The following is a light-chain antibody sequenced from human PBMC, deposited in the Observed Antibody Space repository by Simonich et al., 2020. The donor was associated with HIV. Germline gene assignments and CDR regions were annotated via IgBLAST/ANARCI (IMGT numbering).Light chain of an antibody. J-gene: IGLJ3*02. CDR1: SSNIGSNT. CDR2: SSN. Sequence: QSVLTQPPSASGPPGQRVTISCSGSSSNIGSNTVNWYQQLPGTAPKLLIYSSNQLPSGVPDRFSGANAGTSASLAISGLQSEDEADYYCAAWDDSLNGPVFGGGTKLTVL. CDR3: AAWDDSLNGPV. V-gene: IGLV1-44*01.